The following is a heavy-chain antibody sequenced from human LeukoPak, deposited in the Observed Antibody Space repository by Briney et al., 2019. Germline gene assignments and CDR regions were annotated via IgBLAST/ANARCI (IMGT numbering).Heavy chain of an antibody. J-gene: IGHJ4*02. D-gene: IGHD6-19*01. Sequence: SETLSLTCAVYGGSFSGYYWSWIRQPPGKGLEWIGEINHSGSTNYNPSLKSRVTISGDTSKNQFSLKLSSVTAADTAVYYCARDRGSGWAIDYWGQGTLVTVSS. V-gene: IGHV4-34*01. CDR2: INHSGST. CDR3: ARDRGSGWAIDY. CDR1: GGSFSGYY.